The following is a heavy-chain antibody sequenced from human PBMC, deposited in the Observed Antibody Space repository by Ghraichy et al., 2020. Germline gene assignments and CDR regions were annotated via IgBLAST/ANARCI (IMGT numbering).Heavy chain of an antibody. V-gene: IGHV3-33*01. D-gene: IGHD2-15*01. CDR1: GFTFSSYG. Sequence: LSLTCAASGFTFSSYGMHWVRQAPGKGLEWVAVIWYDGSNKYYADSVKGRFTISRDNSKNTLYLQMNSLRAEDTAVYYCARGMTPTYYYYGMDVWGQGITVTVSS. CDR3: ARGMTPTYYYYGMDV. J-gene: IGHJ6*02. CDR2: IWYDGSNK.